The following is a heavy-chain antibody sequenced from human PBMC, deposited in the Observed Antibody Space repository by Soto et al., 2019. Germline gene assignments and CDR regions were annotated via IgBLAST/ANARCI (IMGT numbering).Heavy chain of an antibody. CDR2: ISRSSSTI. D-gene: IGHD3-22*01. V-gene: IGHV3-48*01. CDR3: ARELAGVNPDY. J-gene: IGHJ4*02. Sequence: EVQLVESGGGLVQPGGSLRLSCVASGFPLSRYSMNWVRQAPGKGLEWVSYISRSSSTIYYADSVKGRFTISGDNAQNSLYLQMISLRAEDTAVYYCARELAGVNPDYWGQGTRVTVSS. CDR1: GFPLSRYS.